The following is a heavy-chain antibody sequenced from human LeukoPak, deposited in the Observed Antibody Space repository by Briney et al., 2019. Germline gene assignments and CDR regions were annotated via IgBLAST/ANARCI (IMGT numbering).Heavy chain of an antibody. J-gene: IGHJ4*02. D-gene: IGHD6-13*01. CDR1: GGSISSSSYY. Sequence: SETLSLTCTVSGGSISSSSYYWGWIRQPPGKGLEWIGSIYYSGSTYYNPSLKSRVTISVDTSKNQFSLKLSSVTAADTAVYYCASCYSSSWVDYWGQGTLVTVSS. CDR2: IYYSGST. V-gene: IGHV4-39*07. CDR3: ASCYSSSWVDY.